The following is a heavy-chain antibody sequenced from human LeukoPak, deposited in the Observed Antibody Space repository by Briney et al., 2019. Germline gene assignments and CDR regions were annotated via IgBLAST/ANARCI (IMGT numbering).Heavy chain of an antibody. J-gene: IGHJ4*02. CDR1: GFIVSNYE. CDR3: ARDYGGSSPFDY. D-gene: IGHD4-23*01. V-gene: IGHV3-33*08. CDR2: IRYDGSNK. Sequence: PGGSLRLSCAASGFIVSNYEMNWVRRAPGKGLEWVAFIRYDGSNKYYADSVKGRFTISRDNAKNSLYLQMNSLRAEDTAVYYCARDYGGSSPFDYWGQGTLVTVSS.